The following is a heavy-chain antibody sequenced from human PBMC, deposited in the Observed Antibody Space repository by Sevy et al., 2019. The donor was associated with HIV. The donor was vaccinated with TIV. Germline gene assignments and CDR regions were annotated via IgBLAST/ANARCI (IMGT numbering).Heavy chain of an antibody. J-gene: IGHJ4*02. Sequence: GGSLRLSCAASGFTFSNYGMHWVRQAPGKGLEWVAVMWYDGSNKYYADSVKGRFTISRDNSKNRLYLQMHSLRVEDTAVYYCARGLYDSSGPQYCDYWGQGTLVTVSS. CDR2: MWYDGSNK. D-gene: IGHD3-22*01. CDR3: ARGLYDSSGPQYCDY. CDR1: GFTFSNYG. V-gene: IGHV3-33*01.